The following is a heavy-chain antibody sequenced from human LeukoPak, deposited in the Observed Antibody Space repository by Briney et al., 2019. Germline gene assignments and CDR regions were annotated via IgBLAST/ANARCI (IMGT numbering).Heavy chain of an antibody. CDR1: GGSISRYY. CDR3: ARHDMDIAGAGLDYFDY. Sequence: KPSETLSLACTVSGGSISRYYWSWIRQPPGKGLEWIGYIYYSGSTNHNPSLKSRVTISVDTSKNQFSLKLSSVTAADTAVYYCARHDMDIAGAGLDYFDYWGQGTLVTVSS. V-gene: IGHV4-59*08. CDR2: IYYSGST. D-gene: IGHD1-26*01. J-gene: IGHJ4*02.